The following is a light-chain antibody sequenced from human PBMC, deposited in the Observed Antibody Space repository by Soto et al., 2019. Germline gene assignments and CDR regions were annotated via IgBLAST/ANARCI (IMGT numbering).Light chain of an antibody. CDR3: MQALQTPRT. CDR2: LGS. V-gene: IGKV2-28*01. Sequence: DIVMTQSPLSLPVTPGESASISCRSSQSLPHSNGYNYLDWYLQKPGQSPQLLIYLGSNRASGVPDRFSGSGSGTDFTLKISRVEAEDVGVYYCMQALQTPRTFGQGTKLEIK. J-gene: IGKJ2*01. CDR1: QSLPHSNGYNY.